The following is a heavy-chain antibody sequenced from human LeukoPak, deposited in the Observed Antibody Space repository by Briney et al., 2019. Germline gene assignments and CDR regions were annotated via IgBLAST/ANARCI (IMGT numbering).Heavy chain of an antibody. CDR1: GYTFTSYD. Sequence: ASVKVSCKASGYTFTSYDINWVRQATGQGLEWMGWMNPNSGNTGYAQKFQGRVTMTTDTSTNTAYMELRSLRSDDTAVYYCARVSPNDSFDYWGQGTLVTVSS. CDR3: ARVSPNDSFDY. V-gene: IGHV1-8*01. J-gene: IGHJ4*02. D-gene: IGHD3-22*01. CDR2: MNPNSGNT.